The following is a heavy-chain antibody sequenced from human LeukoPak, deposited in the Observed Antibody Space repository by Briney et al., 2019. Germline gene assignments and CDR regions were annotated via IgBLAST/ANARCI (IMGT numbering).Heavy chain of an antibody. V-gene: IGHV3-30*02. J-gene: IGHJ6*03. CDR2: IRYDGSNK. CDR3: AKVGDLRIYYYYYMDV. Sequence: GGSLRLSCAASGFTFRSHGMHWVRQAPGKGLEWVAFIRYDGSNKYYADSVKGRFTISRDNFKSTVYLQMNSLRAEDTAVYYCAKVGDLRIYYYYYMDVWGKGTMVTVSS. CDR1: GFTFRSHG. D-gene: IGHD3-10*01.